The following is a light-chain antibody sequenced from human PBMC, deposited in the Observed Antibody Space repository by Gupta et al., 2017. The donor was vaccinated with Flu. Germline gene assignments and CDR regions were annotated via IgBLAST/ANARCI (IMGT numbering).Light chain of an antibody. J-gene: IGKJ1*01. CDR3: QCDDILWT. CDR1: QNIDIW. CDR2: KAS. Sequence: SPSNLSASVGDRVTITCRASQNIDIWLDWYQQKPGKVPRLLIYKASSLESGVPSRFSGSGSGTEFSLTISSRQPDDFATYYFQCDDILWTFGQGTRLEIK. V-gene: IGKV1-5*03.